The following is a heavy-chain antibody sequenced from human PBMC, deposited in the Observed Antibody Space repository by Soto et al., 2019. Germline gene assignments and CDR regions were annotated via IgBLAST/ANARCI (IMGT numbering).Heavy chain of an antibody. V-gene: IGHV4-59*08. CDR1: GDSSRGHY. CDR2: ISYSGTT. CDR3: ARHHDS. Sequence: PSETLSLTCDVSGDSSRGHYGSWIRQPPGKRLEWIAYISYSGTTNYNPSLKSRVTISVDTSKNQFSLKLSSVTAADTAVYYCARHHDSWGQGTLVTVSS. J-gene: IGHJ4*02.